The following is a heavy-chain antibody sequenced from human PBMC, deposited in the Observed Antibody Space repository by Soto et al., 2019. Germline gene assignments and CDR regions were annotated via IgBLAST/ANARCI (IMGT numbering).Heavy chain of an antibody. V-gene: IGHV3-7*03. Sequence: EVQLVESGGGLVQPGGSLRLSCAASGFTFSSYWMSWVRQAPGKGLEWVANIKQDGSEKYYVDSVKGRFTISRDNAKNSRFLQMNSVRAEDTAVYYCARVYVLRFLEWLSGVGSSCGMDVWGQGTTVTVS. CDR1: GFTFSSYW. J-gene: IGHJ6*02. D-gene: IGHD3-3*01. CDR3: ARVYVLRFLEWLSGVGSSCGMDV. CDR2: IKQDGSEK.